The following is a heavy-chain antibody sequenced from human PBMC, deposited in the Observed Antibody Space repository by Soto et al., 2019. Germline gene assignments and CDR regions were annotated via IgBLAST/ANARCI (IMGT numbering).Heavy chain of an antibody. D-gene: IGHD4-17*01. CDR1: GFIFNNYG. CDR3: ASTGSYY. V-gene: IGHV3-30*03. Sequence: QVQLVESGGGVVQPGRSLRLSCAASGFIFNNYGMHWVRQAPGKGLEWVAVISYDGSNKYYADSVKGRFTSSRDNSKNTMYLQMNILRPEDTALYYCASTGSYYWGQGTLVTVSS. J-gene: IGHJ4*02. CDR2: ISYDGSNK.